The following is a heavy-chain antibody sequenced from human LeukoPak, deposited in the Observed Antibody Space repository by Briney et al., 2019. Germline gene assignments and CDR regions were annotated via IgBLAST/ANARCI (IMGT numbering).Heavy chain of an antibody. D-gene: IGHD3-10*01. V-gene: IGHV3-48*03. CDR1: GFTFSSYE. J-gene: IGHJ4*02. CDR3: AREWFGIPYYFDY. CDR2: ISSSGSTI. Sequence: GGSLRLSCAASGFTFSSYEMNWVRQAPGKGLEWVSYISSSGSTIYYADSVKGRFTISRDNAKNSLYLQMNSLRAEDTAVYYCAREWFGIPYYFDYWGQGTLVTVSS.